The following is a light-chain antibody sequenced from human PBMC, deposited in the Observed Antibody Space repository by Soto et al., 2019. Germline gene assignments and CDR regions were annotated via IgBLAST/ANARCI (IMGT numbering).Light chain of an antibody. CDR2: DAS. CDR1: QSISSW. J-gene: IGKJ1*01. V-gene: IGKV1-5*01. CDR3: QQYNSYST. Sequence: DTQMTQSPSTLSASVGDRVSITWRTSQSISSWLAWYQQKPGKAPKLLIYDASTWESGVPSRFSGSGSGTEFTLTISSLQPDDFATYYCQQYNSYSTFGQGTKVDI.